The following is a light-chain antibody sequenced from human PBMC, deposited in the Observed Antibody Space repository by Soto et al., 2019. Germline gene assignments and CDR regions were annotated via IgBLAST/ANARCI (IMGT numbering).Light chain of an antibody. CDR2: SAS. V-gene: IGKV3-20*01. J-gene: IGKJ1*01. Sequence: EIVLTQSPGTLSLSAGDRGTLSCRASQNLGTLYLAWFQQKSGQAPRLLIYSASRRATGIPDRFTGSGSGTDFTLTINRVEPEDFAVYFCQQYAGSPRTFGQGTKVDIK. CDR1: QNLGTLY. CDR3: QQYAGSPRT.